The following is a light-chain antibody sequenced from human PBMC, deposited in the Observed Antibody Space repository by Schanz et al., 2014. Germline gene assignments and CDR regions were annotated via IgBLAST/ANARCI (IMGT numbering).Light chain of an antibody. CDR2: DVS. Sequence: QSALTQPASVSGSPGQSITISCTGTSSDVGGYNYVSWYQQHPGKAPKLMIYDVSNRPSGVSNRFSGSKSGNTASLTISGLQAEDEGNYYCSAYASRTTVLFGGGTKLTVL. CDR1: SSDVGGYNY. J-gene: IGLJ2*01. V-gene: IGLV2-14*01. CDR3: SAYASRTTVL.